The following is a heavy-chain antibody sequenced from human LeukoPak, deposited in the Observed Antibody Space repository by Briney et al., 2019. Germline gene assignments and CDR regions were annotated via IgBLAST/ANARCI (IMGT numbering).Heavy chain of an antibody. D-gene: IGHD2-8*01. CDR1: GGTFSSYA. CDR2: INPNSGGT. Sequence: ASVKVSCKASGGTFSSYAISWVRQAPGQGLEWMGWINPNSGGTNYAQKFQGRVTMTRDTSISTAYMELSRLRSDDTAVYYCARGLPSPGDVWYLDYWGQGTLVTVSS. J-gene: IGHJ4*02. CDR3: ARGLPSPGDVWYLDY. V-gene: IGHV1-2*02.